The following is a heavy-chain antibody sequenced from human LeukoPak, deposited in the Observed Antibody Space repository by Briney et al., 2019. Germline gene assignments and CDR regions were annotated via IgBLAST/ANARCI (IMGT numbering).Heavy chain of an antibody. Sequence: ASVKVSCKASGYTFTSYGISWVRQAPGQGLEWMGWISAYNGNTNYAQKLQGRVTMTTDTSTSTAYMELRNLRSDDTAVYYCARVHRVGATTEVYYYYYGMDVWGQGTTVTVSS. CDR1: GYTFTSYG. CDR3: ARVHRVGATTEVYYYYYGMDV. J-gene: IGHJ6*02. CDR2: ISAYNGNT. D-gene: IGHD1-26*01. V-gene: IGHV1-18*01.